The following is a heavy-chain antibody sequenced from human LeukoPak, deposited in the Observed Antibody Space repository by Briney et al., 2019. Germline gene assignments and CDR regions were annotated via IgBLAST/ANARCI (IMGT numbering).Heavy chain of an antibody. J-gene: IGHJ4*02. CDR2: INQDGSQK. V-gene: IGHV3-7*01. Sequence: GGSLRLSCATSKFTFISYWVRWVRQAPGKGGEWVAHINQDGSQKYYVDSVKGRFTISRDNAENLLFLQMNSLRAEDTALYYCATYADSSGSYYSDYWGRGTLVTVSS. CDR3: ATYADSSGSYYSDY. D-gene: IGHD3-22*01. CDR1: KFTFISYW.